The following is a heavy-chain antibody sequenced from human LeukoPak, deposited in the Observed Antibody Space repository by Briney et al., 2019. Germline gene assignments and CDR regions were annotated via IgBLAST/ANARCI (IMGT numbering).Heavy chain of an antibody. CDR2: ISAYNGNT. CDR3: ASSSSTRGYYYYYMDV. CDR1: GYTFTSYG. D-gene: IGHD2-2*01. Sequence: ASVKVSCKASGYTFTSYGISWVRQAPGQGLEWMGWISAYNGNTNYARKLQGRVTMTTDTSTSTAYMELRSLRSDDTAVYYCASSSSTRGYYYYYMDVWGKGTTVTVSS. J-gene: IGHJ6*03. V-gene: IGHV1-18*01.